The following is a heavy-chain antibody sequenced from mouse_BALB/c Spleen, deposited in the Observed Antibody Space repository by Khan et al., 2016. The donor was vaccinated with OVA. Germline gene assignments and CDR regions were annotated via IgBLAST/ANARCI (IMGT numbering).Heavy chain of an antibody. CDR2: INYSGAT. Sequence: EVQLVESGPGLVKPSQSLSLTCTVTGYSITSDYAWNWIRQFPGNQLEWMGYINYSGATSYLPSLKSRISITRDTSKNQFFLQLNSVTTEDSATYYCARWFTYWGQGTLVTVS. CDR1: GYSITSDYA. CDR3: ARWFTY. J-gene: IGHJ3*01. V-gene: IGHV3-2*02.